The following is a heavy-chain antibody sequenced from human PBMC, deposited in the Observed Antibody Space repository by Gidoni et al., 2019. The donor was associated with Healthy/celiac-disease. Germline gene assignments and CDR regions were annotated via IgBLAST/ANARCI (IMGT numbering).Heavy chain of an antibody. CDR3: AKDPDPPHSKSDHYMDV. J-gene: IGHJ6*03. Sequence: EVQLVESGGVVVQPGGSLRLSCAASGFTFADYTMHWVRQAPGKGLEWVSLSSWDGGSTYYADSVKGRFTISRDNSKNSLYLQMNSLRTEDTALYYCAKDPDPPHSKSDHYMDVWGKGTTVTVSS. V-gene: IGHV3-43*01. CDR2: SSWDGGST. CDR1: GFTFADYT. D-gene: IGHD4-4*01.